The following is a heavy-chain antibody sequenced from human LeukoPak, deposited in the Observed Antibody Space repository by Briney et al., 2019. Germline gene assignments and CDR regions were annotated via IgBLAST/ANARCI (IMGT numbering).Heavy chain of an antibody. D-gene: IGHD2-15*01. CDR2: IYHSGST. Sequence: TLSLTCAVSGGSISSGGYSWSWIRQPPGKGLEWIGYIYHSGSTYYNPSLKSRVTISVDRSKNQFSLKLSSVTAADTAVYYCARGGLRWYFDLWGRGTLVTVSS. J-gene: IGHJ2*01. V-gene: IGHV4-30-2*01. CDR3: ARGGLRWYFDL. CDR1: GGSISSGGYS.